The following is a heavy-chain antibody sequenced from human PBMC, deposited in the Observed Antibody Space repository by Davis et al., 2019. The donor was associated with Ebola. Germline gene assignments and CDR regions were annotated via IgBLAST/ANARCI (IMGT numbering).Heavy chain of an antibody. Sequence: GESLRLSCAASGLTFSSYGMHWVRQAPGKGLEWVTFISYDGSNKYYADSVKGRFTISRDNSKNTLYLQMNSLRAEDTAVYYCAKDTSNIWFDIWGQGTNVTVSS. J-gene: IGHJ3*02. CDR3: AKDTSNIWFDI. V-gene: IGHV3-30*18. D-gene: IGHD1-26*01. CDR1: GLTFSSYG. CDR2: ISYDGSNK.